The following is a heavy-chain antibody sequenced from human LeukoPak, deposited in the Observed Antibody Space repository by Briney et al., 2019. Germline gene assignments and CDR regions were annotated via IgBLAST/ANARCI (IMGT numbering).Heavy chain of an antibody. CDR1: GFTFSSYV. V-gene: IGHV3-30*02. CDR3: AKSTSSWFTFDY. J-gene: IGHJ4*02. CDR2: IRYDGSNK. D-gene: IGHD6-13*01. Sequence: GGSLRLSCAASGFTFSSYVMHWVRQAPGKGPEWVSFIRYDGSNKYNVDSVKGRFTISRDNSKNTLYLQMNGLSAEDTAVYYCAKSTSSWFTFDYWGQGTLVTVSS.